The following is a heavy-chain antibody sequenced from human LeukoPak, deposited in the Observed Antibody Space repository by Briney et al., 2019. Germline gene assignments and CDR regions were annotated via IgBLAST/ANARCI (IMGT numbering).Heavy chain of an antibody. CDR3: AKASGSSGWYLPFDI. V-gene: IGHV3-23*01. J-gene: IGHJ3*02. CDR2: ISTNGSDT. Sequence: GGSVRLSCAASGFTFTSYGMNWARQAPGKGLEWVASISTNGSDTHYAEFLKGRFTITRDNSKNTAYLQMKSLRSEATAVYYCAKASGSSGWYLPFDIWGQGTMVTVSS. D-gene: IGHD6-19*01. CDR1: GFTFTSYG.